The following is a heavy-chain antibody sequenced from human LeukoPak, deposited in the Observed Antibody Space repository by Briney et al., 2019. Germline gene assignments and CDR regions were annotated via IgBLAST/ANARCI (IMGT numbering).Heavy chain of an antibody. D-gene: IGHD6-19*01. Sequence: GRSLRLSCAASGFTFSSYAMHWVRQAPGKGLEWVAVISYDGSNKYYADSVKGRFTISRDNSKNMLYLQMNSLRTEDTAVYYCAKDMGRGRAGPISNRFDPWGQGTLVTVSP. CDR2: ISYDGSNK. CDR3: AKDMGRGRAGPISNRFDP. CDR1: GFTFSSYA. V-gene: IGHV3-30-3*01. J-gene: IGHJ5*02.